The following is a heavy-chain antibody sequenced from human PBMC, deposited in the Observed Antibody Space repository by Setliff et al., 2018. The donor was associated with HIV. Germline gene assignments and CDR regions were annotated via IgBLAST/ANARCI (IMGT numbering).Heavy chain of an antibody. CDR3: ARGRYDDFWSGYYYFDY. CDR2: ISAYNGHT. V-gene: IGHV1-18*03. Sequence: KVSCKASGGTFRNNPINWVRQAPGQGLEWMGWISAYNGHTNYAQKFQGRVTMTTDTYTGTAYMELSSLRSEDMAVYYCARGRYDDFWSGYYYFDYWGQGTLVTVSS. CDR1: GGTFRNNP. J-gene: IGHJ4*02. D-gene: IGHD3-3*01.